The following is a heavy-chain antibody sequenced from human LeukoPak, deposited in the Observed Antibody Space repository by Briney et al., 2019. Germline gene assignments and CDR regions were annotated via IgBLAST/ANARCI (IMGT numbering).Heavy chain of an antibody. CDR1: GFTVSSNY. Sequence: GGSLRLSCAASGFTVSSNYMSWVRQAPGKGLEWVSVIYSDGTTYYADSVKGRFTISRDNSKSTLYLQMNSLRAGDTAVYYCARGIAVAGIRFDYWGQGTLVTVSS. J-gene: IGHJ4*02. D-gene: IGHD6-19*01. CDR3: ARGIAVAGIRFDY. CDR2: IYSDGTT. V-gene: IGHV3-66*01.